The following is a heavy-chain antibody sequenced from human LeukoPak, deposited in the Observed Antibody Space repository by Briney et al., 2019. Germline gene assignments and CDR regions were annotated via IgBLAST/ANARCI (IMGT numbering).Heavy chain of an antibody. D-gene: IGHD3-9*01. V-gene: IGHV3-74*01. CDR1: GFTFSSYW. CDR2: INGDGRNI. J-gene: IGHJ6*02. Sequence: PGGSLRLSCVASGFTFSSYWMHWVRQDPRKGLVWVSRINGDGRNINYADSVRGRFTISRDNAKNTLFLQMNTLRVEDTAVYYCTRDLIDYDVSTGLHHYYMDVWGQGTTVTVSS. CDR3: TRDLIDYDVSTGLHHYYMDV.